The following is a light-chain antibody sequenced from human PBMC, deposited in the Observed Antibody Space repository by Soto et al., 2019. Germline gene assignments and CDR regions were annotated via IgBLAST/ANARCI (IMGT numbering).Light chain of an antibody. CDR2: DVS. V-gene: IGLV2-14*03. Sequence: VLTQPASVSGSPGQSITISCTGTSSDVGGYNYVSWYQHHPGKVPKPLIFDVSNRPSGVSSRFSGSKSGNTASLTISGLQAEDEADYYCSSYRSGSTLYVFGTGTKVTVL. CDR1: SSDVGGYNY. CDR3: SSYRSGSTLYV. J-gene: IGLJ1*01.